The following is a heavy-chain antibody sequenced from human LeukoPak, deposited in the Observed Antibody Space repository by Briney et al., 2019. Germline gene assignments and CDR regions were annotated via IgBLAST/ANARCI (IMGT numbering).Heavy chain of an antibody. CDR3: ARDPGAGPELTTLFLDY. CDR1: GFTFSDYS. Sequence: GGSLRLSCAASGFTFSDYSMNWVRQAPGKGLEWVSVIYSGGTTYYGGSTYYADSLRGRFTISRDNSKNTLYLQMGSLRAEDMAVYYCARDPGAGPELTTLFLDYWGQGTLVTVSS. D-gene: IGHD4-11*01. V-gene: IGHV3-NL1*01. J-gene: IGHJ4*02. CDR2: IYSGGTTYYGGST.